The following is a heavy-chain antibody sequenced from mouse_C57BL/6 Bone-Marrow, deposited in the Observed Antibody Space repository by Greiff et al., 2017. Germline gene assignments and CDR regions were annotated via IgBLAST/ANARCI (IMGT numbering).Heavy chain of an antibody. V-gene: IGHV1-85*01. CDR3: ARDDGSSYCYFDV. CDR1: GYTFTSYD. CDR2: LYPRDGST. Sequence: QVQLKQSGPELVKPGASVKLSCKASGYTFTSYDLNWVKQRPGQGLEWIVWLYPRDGSTKYNEQFKGKATLTVDTSSSTAYMELHSLTSEDSAVYFCARDDGSSYCYFDVWGTGTTVTVSS. D-gene: IGHD1-1*01. J-gene: IGHJ1*03.